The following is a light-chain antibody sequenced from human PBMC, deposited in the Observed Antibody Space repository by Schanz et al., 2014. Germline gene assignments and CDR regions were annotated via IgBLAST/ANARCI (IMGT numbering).Light chain of an antibody. V-gene: IGKV1-5*01. Sequence: DIQMTQSPSTLSAFVGDRVTITCRASQGISSWLAWYQQKPGKAPKLLIYDASSLEGGVPSRFSGSRSGTEFTLTISSLQPDDFATYYCQQYNTYPCTFGQGTKVEIK. CDR1: QGISSW. CDR2: DAS. J-gene: IGKJ1*01. CDR3: QQYNTYPCT.